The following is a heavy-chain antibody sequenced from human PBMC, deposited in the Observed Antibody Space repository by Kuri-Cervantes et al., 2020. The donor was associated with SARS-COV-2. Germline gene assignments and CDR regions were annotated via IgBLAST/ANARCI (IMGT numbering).Heavy chain of an antibody. CDR3: ARTVAAGNWFAP. CDR1: GYSISSGYY. D-gene: IGHD1-14*01. CDR2: IYHSGST. V-gene: IGHV4-38-2*01. Sequence: SETLSLTCAVSGYSISSGYYWRWFRQPPGKGLEWFGSIYHSGSTYYNPSLKSRVTITVDKSKNQFSLKMTAVTAADTAVYYCARTVAAGNWFAPWGQGTLVTVSS. J-gene: IGHJ5*02.